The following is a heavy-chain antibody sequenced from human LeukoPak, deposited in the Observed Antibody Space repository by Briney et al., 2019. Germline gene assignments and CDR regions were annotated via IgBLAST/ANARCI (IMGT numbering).Heavy chain of an antibody. CDR1: GFTFSSYS. J-gene: IGHJ6*03. Sequence: GGSLRLSCAASGFTFSSYSMNWVRQAPGKGLEWVSYISSSSSTIYYADSVKGRFTISRDNAKNSLYLQMNSLRAEDTAVYYCARDRGVRGVKGPSYMDVWGKGTTGNGSS. CDR2: ISSSSSTI. D-gene: IGHD3-10*01. CDR3: ARDRGVRGVKGPSYMDV. V-gene: IGHV3-48*01.